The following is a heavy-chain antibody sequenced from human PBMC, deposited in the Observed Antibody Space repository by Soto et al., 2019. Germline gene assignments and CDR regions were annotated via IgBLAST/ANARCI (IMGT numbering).Heavy chain of an antibody. V-gene: IGHV5-51*01. CDR2: IYPGDSDT. D-gene: IGHD3-16*01. Sequence: PGESLKISCKGSGYSFTSYWIGWVRQMPGKGLEWMGIIYPGDSDTRYSPSFQGQVTISADKSISTAYLQWSSLKASDTAMYYCARPRYYDYIWGSYYMDVWGKGTTVTVSS. J-gene: IGHJ6*03. CDR1: GYSFTSYW. CDR3: ARPRYYDYIWGSYYMDV.